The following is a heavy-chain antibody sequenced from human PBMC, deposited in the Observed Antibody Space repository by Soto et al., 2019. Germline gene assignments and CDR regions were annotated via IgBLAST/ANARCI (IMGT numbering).Heavy chain of an antibody. Sequence: QLQLQESGPGLVKPSETLSLTCTVSGGSISSSGYYWGWIRQPPGKGLEWIGSIYYSGSTYYNPSLKSRVTISVDTSKNQFSLKLSSVTAADTAVYYCATRGEYCSGGSCYLYEYMHVWGKGTPVTVSS. D-gene: IGHD2-15*01. V-gene: IGHV4-39*01. CDR2: IYYSGST. J-gene: IGHJ6*03. CDR1: GGSISSSGYY. CDR3: ATRGEYCSGGSCYLYEYMHV.